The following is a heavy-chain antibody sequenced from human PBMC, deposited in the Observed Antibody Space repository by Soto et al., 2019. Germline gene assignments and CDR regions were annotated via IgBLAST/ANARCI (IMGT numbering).Heavy chain of an antibody. Sequence: QVQLQESGPGLVKPSQTLSLTCTVSGDSIGTGGYYWDWIRQHPGKGPEWIGCIHYSGNTYYNPSLKSRLTISLDTSKNQFSLHLSSVTAADTAVYYCATNHDDISGRTPLLFDSWGLGTLVTVSS. D-gene: IGHD3-22*01. V-gene: IGHV4-31*03. J-gene: IGHJ4*02. CDR1: GDSIGTGGYY. CDR2: IHYSGNT. CDR3: ATNHDDISGRTPLLFDS.